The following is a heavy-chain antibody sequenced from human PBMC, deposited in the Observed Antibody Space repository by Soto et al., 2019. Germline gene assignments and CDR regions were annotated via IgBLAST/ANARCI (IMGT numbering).Heavy chain of an antibody. J-gene: IGHJ6*01. CDR1: GYTFTGYY. Sequence: ASLKVSCKASGYTFTGYYMHWVRQAPGQGXEWMGWINPNSGGTNYAQKFQGRVTMTRDTSISTAYMELSRLRSDDTAVYYCARDPRVVPAAMGTYGMDVWGQVTTVTV. CDR2: INPNSGGT. CDR3: ARDPRVVPAAMGTYGMDV. V-gene: IGHV1-2*02. D-gene: IGHD2-2*01.